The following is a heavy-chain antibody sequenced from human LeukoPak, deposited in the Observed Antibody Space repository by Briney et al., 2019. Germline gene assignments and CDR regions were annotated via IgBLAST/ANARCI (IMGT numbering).Heavy chain of an antibody. D-gene: IGHD4-23*01. J-gene: IGHJ4*02. CDR3: ARGRGGNSGY. CDR1: GFTLSSYW. CDR2: IMQDGSEK. V-gene: IGHV3-7*01. Sequence: GGSPRLSCAASGFTLSSYWMSWIRQAPGRGLEWVANIMQDGSEKYYVDSVKGRFTVSRDNAKNSLYLQMNSLRAEDTAVYYCARGRGGNSGYWGQGTLVTVSS.